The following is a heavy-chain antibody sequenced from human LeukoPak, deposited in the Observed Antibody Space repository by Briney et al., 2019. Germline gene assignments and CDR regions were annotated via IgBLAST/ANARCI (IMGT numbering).Heavy chain of an antibody. CDR2: IFTSGIS. V-gene: IGHV4-4*07. J-gene: IGHJ6*03. CDR3: ARESSGTYYNPLGYMDV. CDR1: GGSLSLYY. D-gene: IGHD3-10*01. Sequence: SETLSLTCTVSGGSLSLYYWNWIRQPAGKGLEWIGRIFTSGISNHNPSLKSRVTMPVDTSKSQFSLNLSSVTAADTAVYYCARESSGTYYNPLGYMDVWGKGTTVTVSS.